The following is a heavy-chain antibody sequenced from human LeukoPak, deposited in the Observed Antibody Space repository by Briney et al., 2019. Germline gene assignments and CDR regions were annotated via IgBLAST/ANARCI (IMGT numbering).Heavy chain of an antibody. Sequence: GESLKISCKGSGYTFTTYWIGWVRQLPGKGLEWMGIIYPGDAETKYSPSFQGQVTISADKSISTAYLQWSSLKASDTAMYYCARYLEMATIDYWGQGTLVTVSS. J-gene: IGHJ4*02. V-gene: IGHV5-51*01. CDR3: ARYLEMATIDY. D-gene: IGHD5-24*01. CDR1: GYTFTTYW. CDR2: IYPGDAET.